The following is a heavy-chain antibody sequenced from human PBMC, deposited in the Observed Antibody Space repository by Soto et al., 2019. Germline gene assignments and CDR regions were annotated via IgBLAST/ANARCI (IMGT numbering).Heavy chain of an antibody. Sequence: QVQLQQWGAGLLKPSETLSLTCAVYGGSFSGYYWSWIRQPPGKGLEWIGEINHSGSTNYNPSLKSRVTISVDTSKTQFSLKLSSVTAADTAVYYCATSAATKRYYYYGMDVWGQGTTVTVSS. D-gene: IGHD2-15*01. V-gene: IGHV4-34*01. CDR3: ATSAATKRYYYYGMDV. CDR1: GGSFSGYY. J-gene: IGHJ6*02. CDR2: INHSGST.